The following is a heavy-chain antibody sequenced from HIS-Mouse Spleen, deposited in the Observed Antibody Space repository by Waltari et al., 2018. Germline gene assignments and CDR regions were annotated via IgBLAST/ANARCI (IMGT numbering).Heavy chain of an antibody. CDR1: GFTFSSYG. V-gene: IGHV3-33*06. J-gene: IGHJ4*02. D-gene: IGHD3-16*01. Sequence: QVQLVESGGGVVQPGRSLRLSCAASGFTFSSYGMHWVRQAPGKGLEWLAVIGDDGSNKYYADSLKCRFTNSRDNSKNTLYLQMNSLRAEDTAVYYCAKASRFRITFGGGIDYWGQGTLVTVSS. CDR3: AKASRFRITFGGGIDY. CDR2: IGDDGSNK.